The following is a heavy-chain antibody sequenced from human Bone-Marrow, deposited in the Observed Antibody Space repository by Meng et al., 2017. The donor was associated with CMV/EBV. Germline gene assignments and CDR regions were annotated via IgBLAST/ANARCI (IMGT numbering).Heavy chain of an antibody. V-gene: IGHV1-69*10. J-gene: IGHJ4*02. CDR1: GGTFSSYA. CDR2: IIPILGIA. D-gene: IGHD3-3*01. CDR3: ARAIRGPIFGTTEQLYYFEY. Sequence: SVKVSCKASGGTFSSYAISWVRQAPGQGLEWMGGIIPILGIANYAQKFQGRVTMTRNTSLGTAYMELSNLRSEDTAVYYCARAIRGPIFGTTEQLYYFEYWGQGTLVTVSS.